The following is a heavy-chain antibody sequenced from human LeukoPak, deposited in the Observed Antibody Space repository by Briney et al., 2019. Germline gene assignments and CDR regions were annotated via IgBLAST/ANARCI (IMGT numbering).Heavy chain of an antibody. CDR1: GFTFSSYS. Sequence: GGSLRLSCAASGFTFSSYSMNWVRQAPGKGLEWVSSISSSSSYIYYADSVKGRFTISRDNAKNSLYLQMNSLRAEDTAVYYCARLTGAVVVPAAIYYYYMDVWGKGTTVTVSS. J-gene: IGHJ6*03. CDR2: ISSSSSYI. V-gene: IGHV3-21*01. D-gene: IGHD2-2*01. CDR3: ARLTGAVVVPAAIYYYYMDV.